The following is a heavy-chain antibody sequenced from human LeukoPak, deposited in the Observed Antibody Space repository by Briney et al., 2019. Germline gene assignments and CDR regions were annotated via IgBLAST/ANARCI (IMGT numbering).Heavy chain of an antibody. V-gene: IGHV1-46*01. CDR2: INPSGGST. D-gene: IGHD3-22*01. CDR3: ARSHYDSSGLDY. Sequence: ASVKVSCKASGYTFTSYYMHWVRQAPGQGLEWMGIINPSGGSTSYAQKFQGRVTMTRDTSTSTAYMELRSLRSDDTAVYYCARSHYDSSGLDYWGQGTLVTVSS. CDR1: GYTFTSYY. J-gene: IGHJ4*02.